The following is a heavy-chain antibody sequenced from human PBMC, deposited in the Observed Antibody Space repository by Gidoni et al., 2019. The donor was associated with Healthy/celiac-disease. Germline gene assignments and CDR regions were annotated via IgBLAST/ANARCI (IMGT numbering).Heavy chain of an antibody. V-gene: IGHV4-59*08. D-gene: IGHD4-17*01. J-gene: IGHJ5*02. Sequence: QVQLQESGPGLVKPSETLSLTCTVSGGSISSYYWSWNRQPPGKGLEWIGYIYYSGSTNYNPSLKSRVTRSVDTSKNQFSLKLSSVTAADTAVYYCARVTVTTSWFDPWGQGTLVTVSS. CDR3: ARVTVTTSWFDP. CDR2: IYYSGST. CDR1: GGSISSYY.